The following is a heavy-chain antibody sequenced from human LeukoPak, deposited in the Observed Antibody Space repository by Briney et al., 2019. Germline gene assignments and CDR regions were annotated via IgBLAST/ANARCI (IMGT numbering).Heavy chain of an antibody. Sequence: GASVKVSCKASGHTFSNFYIYWVRQAPGQGLEWTGMIHPAIGSTTYAQKVQGRITLTMDTSTDTVYMELNSLRSEDTAVYYCARGGGVATPYLDVWGQGTTVTVSS. V-gene: IGHV1-46*01. CDR1: GHTFSNFY. J-gene: IGHJ6*02. CDR2: IHPAIGST. CDR3: ARGGGVATPYLDV. D-gene: IGHD4-23*01.